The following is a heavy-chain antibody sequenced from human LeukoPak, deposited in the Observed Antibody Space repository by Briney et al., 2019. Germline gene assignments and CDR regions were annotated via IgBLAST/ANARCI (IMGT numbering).Heavy chain of an antibody. Sequence: PSETLSLTCAVYGGSFSGYYWSWIRQPPGKGLERIGEINHSGSTYYNPSFKSRVTISIDTSKSHFSLKLSSVTAADMAVYYCARQDFGSGILPGYWGQGTLVTVSS. D-gene: IGHD3-10*01. CDR1: GGSFSGYY. V-gene: IGHV4-34*01. CDR2: INHSGST. CDR3: ARQDFGSGILPGY. J-gene: IGHJ4*02.